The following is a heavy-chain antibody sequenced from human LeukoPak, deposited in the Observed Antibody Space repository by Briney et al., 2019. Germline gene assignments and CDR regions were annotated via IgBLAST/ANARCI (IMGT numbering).Heavy chain of an antibody. Sequence: ASVKVSCKASGYTFTDYYMHWVRQAPGQGLEWMGRIYPNCGGTNYAQKFQGRVAMTRDTSISTAYMELSRLRSDDTAVYYCAALLAASGNWFDPWGQGTLVTVSS. CDR2: IYPNCGGT. J-gene: IGHJ5*01. CDR1: GYTFTDYY. D-gene: IGHD6-13*01. CDR3: AALLAASGNWFDP. V-gene: IGHV1-2*06.